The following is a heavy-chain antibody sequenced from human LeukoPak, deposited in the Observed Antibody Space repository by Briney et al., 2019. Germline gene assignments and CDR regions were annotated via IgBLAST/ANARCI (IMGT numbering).Heavy chain of an antibody. Sequence: SETLSLTCTVSGGSISSSSYSWGWIRQPPGKGLEWIGSIYYSGSTYYNPSLKSRVTISVDTSKNQFSLKLSSVTAADTAVYYCARVAVPAAIAYFDYWGQGTLVTVSS. CDR1: GGSISSSSYS. CDR2: IYYSGST. J-gene: IGHJ4*02. CDR3: ARVAVPAAIAYFDY. V-gene: IGHV4-39*07. D-gene: IGHD2-2*01.